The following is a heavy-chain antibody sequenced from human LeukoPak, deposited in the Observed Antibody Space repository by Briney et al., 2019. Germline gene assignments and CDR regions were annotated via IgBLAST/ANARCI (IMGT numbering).Heavy chain of an antibody. CDR2: IYYSGST. D-gene: IGHD6-19*01. J-gene: IGHJ4*02. V-gene: IGHV4-59*08. Sequence: SETLSLTCTVSGGSISSYYWSWIRQPPGKGLEWIGYIYYSGSTNYNPSLKSRVTISVDTSKNQFSLKLSSVTAADTAVYYCARVYDRSGWYQLDYWGQGTLVTVSS. CDR1: GGSISSYY. CDR3: ARVYDRSGWYQLDY.